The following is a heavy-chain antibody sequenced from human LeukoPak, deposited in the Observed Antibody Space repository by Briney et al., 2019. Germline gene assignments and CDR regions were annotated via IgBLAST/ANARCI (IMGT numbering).Heavy chain of an antibody. J-gene: IGHJ6*03. CDR3: ARAHSSSSGYYYYYYMDV. CDR2: IYTSGST. Sequence: SQTLSLTCTVSGGSISSGSYYWSWIRQPAGKGLEWIGRIYTSGSTNYNPSLKSRVTISVDTSKNQFSLKLSSVTAADTAAYYCARAHSSSSGYYYYYYMDVWGKGTTVTVSS. V-gene: IGHV4-61*02. D-gene: IGHD6-6*01. CDR1: GGSISSGSYY.